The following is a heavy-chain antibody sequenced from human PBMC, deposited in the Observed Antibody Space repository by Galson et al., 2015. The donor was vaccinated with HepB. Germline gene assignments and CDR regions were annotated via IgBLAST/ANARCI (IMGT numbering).Heavy chain of an antibody. D-gene: IGHD6-19*01. Sequence: SLRLSCAASGFTFSNYAMSWVRQAPGKGLEWVSALSGSGYSTYYADSVKGRFTISRDNSKNTLYLQMNSLRAEDTAIYYCAKDPYTGGWYGSGAYFDYWGQGTLVTVSS. CDR1: GFTFSNYA. CDR2: LSGSGYST. V-gene: IGHV3-23*01. J-gene: IGHJ4*02. CDR3: AKDPYTGGWYGSGAYFDY.